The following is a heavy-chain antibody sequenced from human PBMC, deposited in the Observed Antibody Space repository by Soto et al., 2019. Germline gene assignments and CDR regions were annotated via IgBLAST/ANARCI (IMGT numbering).Heavy chain of an antibody. Sequence: PSETLSLTCAVSGGSISSGGYSWSWIRQPPGKGLEWIGYIYHSGSTYYNPSLKSRVTISVDRSKNQFSLKLSSVTAADTAVYYCARGAPAAGNVKILDYWGQGTLVTVSS. D-gene: IGHD6-13*01. V-gene: IGHV4-30-2*01. CDR3: ARGAPAAGNVKILDY. CDR2: IYHSGST. J-gene: IGHJ4*02. CDR1: GGSISSGGYS.